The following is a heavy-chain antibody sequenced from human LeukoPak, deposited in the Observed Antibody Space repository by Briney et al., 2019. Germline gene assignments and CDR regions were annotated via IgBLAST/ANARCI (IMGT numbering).Heavy chain of an antibody. V-gene: IGHV5-51*01. CDR3: ARHPQQLESWFDP. CDR2: IYPGDSDT. D-gene: IGHD6-13*01. CDR1: GYSFTSYW. J-gene: IGHJ5*02. Sequence: GESLQISCQGSGYSFTSYWIGWVRQMPGKGLEWMGIIYPGDSDTRYSPSFQGQVTISADKSISTAYLQWSSLKASDTAMYYCARHPQQLESWFDPWGQGTLVTVSS.